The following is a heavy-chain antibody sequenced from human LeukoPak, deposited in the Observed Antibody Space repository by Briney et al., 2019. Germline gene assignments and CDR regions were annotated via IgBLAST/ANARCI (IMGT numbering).Heavy chain of an antibody. V-gene: IGHV4-4*07. CDR2: IYTSGST. CDR1: GGSISSYY. J-gene: IGHJ5*02. D-gene: IGHD6-19*01. Sequence: SETLSLTCTVSGGSISSYYWSWIRQPAGKGLEWIGRIYTSGSTNYDPSLKSRVTMSVDTSKNQFSLKLSSVTAADTAVYYCASLSSDSQGFDPWGQGTLVTVSS. CDR3: ASLSSDSQGFDP.